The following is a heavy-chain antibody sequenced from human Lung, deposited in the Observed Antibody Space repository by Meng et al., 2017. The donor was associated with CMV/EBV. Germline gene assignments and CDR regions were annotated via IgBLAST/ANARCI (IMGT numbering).Heavy chain of an antibody. CDR1: GFTVSSNY. CDR3: ARDRRGDSSGYVFGTGYFDL. Sequence: GESLKISCAASGFTVSSNYMNWVRQAPGKGLAWVSVIYSGVITYYADSVKGRFTISRDNSKNTLYLQMNSLRAEDTAVYYFARDRRGDSSGYVFGTGYFDLCGRGXLVTASS. CDR2: IYSGVIT. D-gene: IGHD3-22*01. V-gene: IGHV3-53*01. J-gene: IGHJ2*01.